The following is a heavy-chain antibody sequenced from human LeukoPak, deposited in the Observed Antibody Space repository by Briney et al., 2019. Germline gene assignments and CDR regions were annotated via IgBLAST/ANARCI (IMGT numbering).Heavy chain of an antibody. V-gene: IGHV3-21*01. D-gene: IGHD1-14*01. Sequence: GGSLRLSCAASGFTFSSYSMNWVRQAPGKGLEWVSSISSSSSYIYYADSVKGRFTISRDSAKNSLYLQMNSLRAEDTAVYYCARDNRYGYYFDYWGQGTLVTVSS. CDR3: ARDNRYGYYFDY. J-gene: IGHJ4*02. CDR1: GFTFSSYS. CDR2: ISSSSSYI.